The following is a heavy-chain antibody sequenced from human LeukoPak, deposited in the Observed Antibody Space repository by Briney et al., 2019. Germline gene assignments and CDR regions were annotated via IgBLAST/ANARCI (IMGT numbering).Heavy chain of an antibody. Sequence: PAGGSLRLSCAASGFTFRNYVIHWVRQAPGKGLEWVAVTSSDLNVKLYADSVKGRFTISRDNSKNTLYLQMNSLRGEDTAVYYCAKDGVVGDGYIDFDYWGQGTLVTVSS. V-gene: IGHV3-30*18. CDR3: AKDGVVGDGYIDFDY. CDR1: GFTFRNYV. D-gene: IGHD5-24*01. J-gene: IGHJ4*02. CDR2: TSSDLNVK.